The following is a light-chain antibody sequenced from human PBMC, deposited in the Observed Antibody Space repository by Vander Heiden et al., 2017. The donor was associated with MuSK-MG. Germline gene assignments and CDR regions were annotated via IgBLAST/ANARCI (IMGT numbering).Light chain of an antibody. Sequence: SYVLTPPPSVSVAPGQAARITCGRNNIGSKSVHWYQQKPGQAPVLVVYDDSDRPSGIPERFSGSNSGNTATLTISRVEAGEEADYYCQVWESSSDHEEVFGTGTKVTVL. V-gene: IGLV3-21*02. CDR2: DDS. CDR3: QVWESSSDHEEV. J-gene: IGLJ1*01. CDR1: NIGSKS.